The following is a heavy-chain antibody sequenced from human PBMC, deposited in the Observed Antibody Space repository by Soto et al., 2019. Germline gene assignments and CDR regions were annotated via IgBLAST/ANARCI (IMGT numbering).Heavy chain of an antibody. CDR3: ANAATRTALGRGHAFDI. J-gene: IGHJ3*02. CDR2: ISGSGGST. CDR1: GFTFSSYT. Sequence: EVQLLESGGGLVQPGGSLRLSCAASGFTFSSYTMSWVRQAPGKGLEWVSDISGSGGSTYYADSVKGRFTISRDNSKNTLYLQMHRLSAEETAVYYWANAATRTALGRGHAFDIWGQGTMVTVSS. D-gene: IGHD1-26*01. V-gene: IGHV3-23*01.